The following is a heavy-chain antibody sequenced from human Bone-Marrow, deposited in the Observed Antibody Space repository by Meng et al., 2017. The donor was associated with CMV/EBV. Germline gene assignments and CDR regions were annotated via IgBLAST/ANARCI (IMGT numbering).Heavy chain of an antibody. D-gene: IGHD6-13*01. CDR3: ARGSGIAAAGRGGSYSIDY. CDR1: GYTFTSYG. J-gene: IGHJ4*02. V-gene: IGHV1-46*01. Sequence: ASVKVSCKASGYTFTSYGISWVRQAPGQGLEWMGIINPSGGSTSYAQKFQGRVTMTRDTSTSTAYMELSSLRSEDTAVYYCARGSGIAAAGRGGSYSIDYWGQGTLVTVSS. CDR2: INPSGGST.